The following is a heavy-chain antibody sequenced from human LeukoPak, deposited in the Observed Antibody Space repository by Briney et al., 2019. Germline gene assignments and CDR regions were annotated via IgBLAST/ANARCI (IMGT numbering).Heavy chain of an antibody. CDR3: AKHYDSSGYSFDY. CDR1: GGTFSSYT. Sequence: SVKVSCKASGGTFSSYTISWVRQAPGQGLEWMGRIIPILGIANYAQKFQGRVTITADKSTSTAYMELSSLRSEDTAVYYCAKHYDSSGYSFDYWGQGTLVTVSS. J-gene: IGHJ4*02. V-gene: IGHV1-69*02. D-gene: IGHD3-22*01. CDR2: IIPILGIA.